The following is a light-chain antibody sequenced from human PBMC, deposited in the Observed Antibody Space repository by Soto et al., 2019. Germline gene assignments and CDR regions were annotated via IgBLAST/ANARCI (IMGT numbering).Light chain of an antibody. CDR1: SGSIASNY. CDR3: QSYDSSTPAV. V-gene: IGLV6-57*03. CDR2: EDN. J-gene: IGLJ7*01. Sequence: NFMLTQPHSVSESPGKTVTISCTRSSGSIASNYVQWYQQRPGSAPTTVIYEDNQRPSGVPDRFSGSIDSSSNSASLTISGLKTEDEADYCCQSYDSSTPAVFGGGTQLTVL.